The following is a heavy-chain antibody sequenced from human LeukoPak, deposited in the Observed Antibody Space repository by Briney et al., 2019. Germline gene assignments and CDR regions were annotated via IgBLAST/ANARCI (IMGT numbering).Heavy chain of an antibody. J-gene: IGHJ4*02. Sequence: PSETLSLTCTVSGGSINSYYWTWIRQPAGKGLEWIGRIYTGGSTNYNPSLESRVTMSVDTSKNQFSLKLNSVTAADTAVFYCARDRRLFDYWGQGTLVTVSS. CDR1: GGSINSYY. D-gene: IGHD5-12*01. CDR3: ARDRRLFDY. V-gene: IGHV4-4*07. CDR2: IYTGGST.